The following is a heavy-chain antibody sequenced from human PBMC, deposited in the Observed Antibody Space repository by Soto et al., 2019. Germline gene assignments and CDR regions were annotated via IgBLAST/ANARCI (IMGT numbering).Heavy chain of an antibody. CDR2: NFYNGNT. CDR3: ARRYGGAFDF. Sequence: PSETLSLTCTVSGGSLSSYYWSWIRQPPGKRLEWIGYNFYNGNTNYNPSHKSRDNITIDTSKNQFSLKLGSVTAADTAVYYCARRYGGAFDFWGQGTMVTVSS. D-gene: IGHD3-10*01. J-gene: IGHJ3*01. V-gene: IGHV4-59*08. CDR1: GGSLSSYY.